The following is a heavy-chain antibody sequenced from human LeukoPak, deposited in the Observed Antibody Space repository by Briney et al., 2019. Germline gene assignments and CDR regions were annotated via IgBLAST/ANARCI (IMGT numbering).Heavy chain of an antibody. D-gene: IGHD3-22*01. J-gene: IGHJ3*02. V-gene: IGHV2-5*02. Sequence: ESGPTLVHPTQTLMLTCTFSGFSPSTSGVGVGCMRHPPDKALVLLALLYWDDDDRYSPSMNSRIPIIKDNSTNQVDLPTTITDPVDTATYYCAHRQRSSGYVDIWGQGTMVTVS. CDR2: LYWDDDD. CDR1: GFSPSTSGVG. CDR3: AHRQRSSGYVDI.